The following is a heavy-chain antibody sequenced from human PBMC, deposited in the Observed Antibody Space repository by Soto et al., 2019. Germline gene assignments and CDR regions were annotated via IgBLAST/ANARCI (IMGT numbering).Heavy chain of an antibody. CDR1: DGNISSYY. CDR3: VTQTYSYSWHH. Sequence: SETLSLTCTVSDGNISSYYCSWIRQPPGKGLEWIGYIYYSGSTNYNPSLKSRVTISIDQSKNQFSLSVTSVTAADTAVYYCVTQTYSYSWHHWGQGTLVTVSS. V-gene: IGHV4-59*12. D-gene: IGHD1-26*01. CDR2: IYYSGST. J-gene: IGHJ5*02.